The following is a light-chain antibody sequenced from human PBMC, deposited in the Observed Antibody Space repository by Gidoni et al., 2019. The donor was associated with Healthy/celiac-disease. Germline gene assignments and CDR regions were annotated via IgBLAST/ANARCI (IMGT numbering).Light chain of an antibody. Sequence: ELVMTHAPATLSVSPGERATLSCRASQSVSSNLAWYQQKPGQAPRLLIYGASTRATGIPARFSGSGSGTEFTLTISSLQSEDFAVYSCQQYNNWPRWTFGQGTKVEIK. CDR1: QSVSSN. CDR2: GAS. CDR3: QQYNNWPRWT. V-gene: IGKV3-15*01. J-gene: IGKJ1*01.